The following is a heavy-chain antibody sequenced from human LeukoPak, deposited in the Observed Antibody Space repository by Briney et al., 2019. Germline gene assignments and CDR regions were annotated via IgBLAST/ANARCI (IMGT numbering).Heavy chain of an antibody. CDR2: IYYSGST. CDR1: GGSFSGYY. J-gene: IGHJ5*02. CDR3: ARRTRNWFDP. V-gene: IGHV4-59*08. Sequence: KPSETLSLTCAVYGGSFSGYYWSWIRQPPGKGLEWIGYIYYSGSTNYNPSLKSRVTISVDTSKNQFSLKLSSVTAADTAVYYCARRTRNWFDPWGQGTLVTVSS.